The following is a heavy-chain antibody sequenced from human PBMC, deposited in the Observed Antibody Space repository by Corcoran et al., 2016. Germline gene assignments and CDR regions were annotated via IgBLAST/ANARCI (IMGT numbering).Heavy chain of an antibody. Sequence: QVQLVQSGAEVKKPGASVTVSCKASGYTFTSYYLHWVRQAPGQGLEWLGIINPSGGSTSYAQKFQGRVTMTRDKSTSTVYMELSSLRSEDTAVDYCARDRVDRKFDYWGQGTLVTVSS. J-gene: IGHJ4*02. CDR1: GYTFTSYY. CDR2: INPSGGST. V-gene: IGHV1-46*01. CDR3: ARDRVDRKFDY. D-gene: IGHD5-12*01.